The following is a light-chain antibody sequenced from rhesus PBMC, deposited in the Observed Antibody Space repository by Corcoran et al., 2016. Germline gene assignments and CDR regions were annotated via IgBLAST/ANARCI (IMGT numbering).Light chain of an antibody. CDR2: LVS. CDR3: MQGTQLPPT. Sequence: EIVMTQTPLSLPVIPGEPASISCRSSQSLLHSDGYTYLDWYLQKPGQSPQLLIYLVSKRASGVPVRFSGSGSGTDFTLKFSRVGAEDVGIYYCMQGTQLPPTFGGGTKVEIK. J-gene: IGKJ4*01. V-gene: IGKV2-90*01. CDR1: QSLLHSDGYTY.